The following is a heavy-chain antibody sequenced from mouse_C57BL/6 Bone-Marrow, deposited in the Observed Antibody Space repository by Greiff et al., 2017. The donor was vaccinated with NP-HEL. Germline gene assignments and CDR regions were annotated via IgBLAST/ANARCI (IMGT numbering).Heavy chain of an antibody. CDR1: FYTFTIYC. CDR2: IDPKSGGT. Sequence: APLQQPRPELLPPFSSFTLSFHSSFYTFTIYCIHWVNQRPGRGLEWIGRIDPKSGGTKYNEKFKSKATLTVDKSSSTAYMQLSSLTSEDAAVYDCARGYFDVWGTGTAVTVSS. J-gene: IGHJ1*03. V-gene: IGHV1-72*01. CDR3: ARGYFDV.